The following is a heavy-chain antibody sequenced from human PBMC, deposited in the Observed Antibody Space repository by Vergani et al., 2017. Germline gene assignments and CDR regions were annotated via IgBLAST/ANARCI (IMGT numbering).Heavy chain of an antibody. Sequence: QVQLVQSGAEVKKPGASVKVSCKASGYTFTSYGISWVRQAPGQGLEWMGWISAYNGNTNYAQKLQGRVTMTTDTSTSTAYMELRSLRSDDTAVYYCARDQAERPAAMPGGGFDPWGQGTLVTVSS. CDR1: GYTFTSYG. D-gene: IGHD2-2*01. J-gene: IGHJ5*02. CDR2: ISAYNGNT. V-gene: IGHV1-18*01. CDR3: ARDQAERPAAMPGGGFDP.